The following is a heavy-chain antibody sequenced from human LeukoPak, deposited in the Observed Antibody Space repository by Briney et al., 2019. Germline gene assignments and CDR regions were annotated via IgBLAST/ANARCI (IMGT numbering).Heavy chain of an antibody. V-gene: IGHV1-18*01. CDR2: ISAYNGNT. Sequence: ASVTVSCKASGYTFTSYGISWVRQAPGQGLEWMGWISAYNGNTNYAQKLQGRVTMTTDTSTSTAYMELRSLRSDDTAVYYCARANIFGVVPVGMDVWGQGTTVTVSS. CDR3: ARANIFGVVPVGMDV. CDR1: GYTFTSYG. D-gene: IGHD3-3*01. J-gene: IGHJ6*02.